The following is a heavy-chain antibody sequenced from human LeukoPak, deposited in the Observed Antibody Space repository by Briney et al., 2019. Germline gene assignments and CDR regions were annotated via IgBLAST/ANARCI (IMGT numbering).Heavy chain of an antibody. Sequence: ASVKVSCKASGYTFTSYGISWVRQAPGQGLEWMGWISVYNGHTNYAHKLQGRITMTTDTSTSTAYMELRSLRSDDTAVYYCAREFGIAAAGPDFDYWGQGTLVTVSS. CDR2: ISVYNGHT. D-gene: IGHD6-13*01. CDR3: AREFGIAAAGPDFDY. J-gene: IGHJ4*02. V-gene: IGHV1-18*01. CDR1: GYTFTSYG.